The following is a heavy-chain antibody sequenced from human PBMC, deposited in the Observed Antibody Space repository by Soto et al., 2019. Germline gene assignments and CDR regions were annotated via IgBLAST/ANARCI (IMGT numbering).Heavy chain of an antibody. J-gene: IGHJ3*02. Sequence: VQLVESGGGLVKPGGSLRLSCAASGFTFSSYSMHWVRQAPGKGLEWVAVISYDGSNKYYADSVKGRFTISRDNSKNTLYLQMNSLRAEDTAVYYCAKVYDSSGFGNDAFDIWGQGTMVTVSS. CDR2: ISYDGSNK. V-gene: IGHV3-30*18. CDR3: AKVYDSSGFGNDAFDI. D-gene: IGHD3-22*01. CDR1: GFTFSSYS.